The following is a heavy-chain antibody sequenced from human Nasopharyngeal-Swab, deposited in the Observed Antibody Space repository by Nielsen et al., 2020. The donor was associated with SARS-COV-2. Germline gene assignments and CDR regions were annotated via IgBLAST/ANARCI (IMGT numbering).Heavy chain of an antibody. Sequence: SETLSLTCTVSGDSIAYSTFYWGWIRQPPGKGLEWIGNINYNGNTYQNPSLKSRLTISVDKSKNQFSLQLSSVTAADTAVYYCVRSSSWYYFDYWAQGTQVTVPS. D-gene: IGHD6-13*01. CDR3: VRSSSWYYFDY. CDR1: GDSIAYSTFY. CDR2: INYNGNT. V-gene: IGHV4-39*01. J-gene: IGHJ4*02.